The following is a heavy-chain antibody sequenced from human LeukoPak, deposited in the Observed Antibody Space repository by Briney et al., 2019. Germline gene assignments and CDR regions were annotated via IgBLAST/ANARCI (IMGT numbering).Heavy chain of an antibody. D-gene: IGHD2-21*01. CDR2: INWNGGST. J-gene: IGHJ5*02. Sequence: RPGGSLRLSCAASGFTFDDYGMSWVRQAPGKGLEWVSGINWNGGSTVYADSVKGRFTISRDNAKNSPYLQMNSLRAEDTALYYCARDIRDSDIVVVIASPWGQGTLVTVSS. V-gene: IGHV3-20*04. CDR3: ARDIRDSDIVVVIASP. CDR1: GFTFDDYG.